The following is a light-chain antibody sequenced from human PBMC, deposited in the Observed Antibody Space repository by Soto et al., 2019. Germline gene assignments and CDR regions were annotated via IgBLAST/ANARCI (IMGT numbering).Light chain of an antibody. CDR2: EVT. J-gene: IGLJ2*01. CDR3: NSYSGTNNWV. Sequence: QSVLTQPPSASGSPGQSVTISCAGTSSDVGGYNYVSWYQQHPGKAPKLMIYEVTKRPSGVPDRFSGSKSGNTASLTVSGLQAEDEGDYYCNSYSGTNNWVFGGGTKLTV. CDR1: SSDVGGYNY. V-gene: IGLV2-8*01.